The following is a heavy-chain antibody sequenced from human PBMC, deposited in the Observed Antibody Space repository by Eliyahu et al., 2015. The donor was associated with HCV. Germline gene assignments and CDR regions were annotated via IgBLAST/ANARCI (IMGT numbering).Heavy chain of an antibody. J-gene: IGHJ5*02. CDR3: VREYSTSGWFWFDP. Sequence: EVQLVQSGGGLVQPGGSLXLSCTXSEXTVTRNWMHWVRQGPGKGXIXVARINGDGXSIXYADSVKGRFTISRDNAKNTLFLEMNSLRVDDTAVYFCVREYSTSGWFWFDPWGPGALVTVSS. V-gene: IGHV3-74*03. CDR1: EXTVTRNW. D-gene: IGHD1-26*01. CDR2: INGDGXSI.